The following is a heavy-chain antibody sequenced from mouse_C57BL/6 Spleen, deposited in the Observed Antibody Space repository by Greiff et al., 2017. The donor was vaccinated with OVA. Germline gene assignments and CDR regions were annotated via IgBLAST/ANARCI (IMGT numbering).Heavy chain of an antibody. D-gene: IGHD4-1*01. Sequence: EVQLQQSGPGLVKPSQSLSLTCSVPGYSITSGYYWNWIRQFPGNKQEWMGYISYDGSNNYNPYLKNRISITRDTSKNQFFLKLNSVTTEDTATYYCARSWDDYAMDYWGQGTSVTVSS. J-gene: IGHJ4*01. CDR1: GYSITSGYY. CDR2: ISYDGSN. CDR3: ARSWDDYAMDY. V-gene: IGHV3-6*01.